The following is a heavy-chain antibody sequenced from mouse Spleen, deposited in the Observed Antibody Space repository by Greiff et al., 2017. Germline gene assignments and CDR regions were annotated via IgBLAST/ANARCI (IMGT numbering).Heavy chain of an antibody. CDR3: AREDSSGYVRAMDY. D-gene: IGHD3-2*01. Sequence: EVQGVESGPELVKPGASVKISCKASGYSFTDYNMNWVKQSNGKSLEWIGVINPNYGTTSYNQKFKGKATLTVDQSSSTAYMQLNSLTSEDSAVYYCAREDSSGYVRAMDYWGQGTSVTVSS. CDR1: GYSFTDYN. CDR2: INPNYGTT. J-gene: IGHJ4*01. V-gene: IGHV1-39*01.